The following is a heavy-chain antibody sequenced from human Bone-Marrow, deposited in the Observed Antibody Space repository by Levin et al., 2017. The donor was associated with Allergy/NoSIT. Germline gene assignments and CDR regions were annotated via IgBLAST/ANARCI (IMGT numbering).Heavy chain of an antibody. Sequence: SETLSLTCTVSGGSISSGDYYWSWVRQPPGTGLEWIGYIYYSGSTYYNPSLESRVMMSVDTSQNQFSLKLRSVTAADTAVYYCARETIAVIPGAKIGKDPWGQGTLVTVSS. CDR2: IYYSGST. D-gene: IGHD2-2*01. CDR1: GGSISSGDYY. CDR3: ARETIAVIPGAKIGKDP. V-gene: IGHV4-30-4*01. J-gene: IGHJ5*02.